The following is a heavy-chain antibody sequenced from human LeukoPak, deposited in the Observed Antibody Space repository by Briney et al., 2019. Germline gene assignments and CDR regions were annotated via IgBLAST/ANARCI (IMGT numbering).Heavy chain of an antibody. V-gene: IGHV3-21*01. D-gene: IGHD6-19*01. CDR1: GFTFSSYW. Sequence: PGGSLRLSCAASGFTFSSYWMSWVRQAPGKGLEWVSSISNSSSYIYYADSVKGRFTISRDNAKNSLYLQMNGLRAEDTAVYYCAREAIAVADPSFDYWGQGTLVTVSS. CDR2: ISNSSSYI. J-gene: IGHJ4*02. CDR3: AREAIAVADPSFDY.